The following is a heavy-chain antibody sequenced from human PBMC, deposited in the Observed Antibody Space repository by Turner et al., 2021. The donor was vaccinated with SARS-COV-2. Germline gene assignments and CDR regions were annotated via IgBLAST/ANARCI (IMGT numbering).Heavy chain of an antibody. CDR3: ARDGGDQSGGSFDI. D-gene: IGHD2-21*01. V-gene: IGHV3-11*04. CDR2: INSTGYII. Sequence: HLVESGGGLVKPGGSLTLSCVASGFSLSDYYMSWVRQAPGKGLEWLSDINSTGYIINSADSVKGRFTVSRDNAKNSLSLVMDSLRAEDTAVYYCARDGGDQSGGSFDIWGQGTMVTVSS. CDR1: GFSLSDYY. J-gene: IGHJ3*02.